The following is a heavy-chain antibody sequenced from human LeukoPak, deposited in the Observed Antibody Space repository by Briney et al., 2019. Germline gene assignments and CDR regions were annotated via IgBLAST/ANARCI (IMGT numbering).Heavy chain of an antibody. CDR2: INPKNGGT. J-gene: IGHJ4*02. V-gene: IGHV1-2*02. Sequence: GASVKVSCKTSGYIFRDYYMHWFRQAPGQGLEWMGWINPKNGGTNYAQKFQGRVTMTRDTSISTAYMELSRLRSDDTAVYYCARDLGYSYGYLEPELGFDYWGQGTLVTVSS. CDR1: GYIFRDYY. D-gene: IGHD5-18*01. CDR3: ARDLGYSYGYLEPELGFDY.